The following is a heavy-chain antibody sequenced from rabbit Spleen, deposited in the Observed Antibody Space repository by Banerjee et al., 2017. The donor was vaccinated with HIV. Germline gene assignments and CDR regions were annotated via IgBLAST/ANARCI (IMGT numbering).Heavy chain of an antibody. CDR1: GFSFSSSDY. CDR3: ARDTSSSFSSYGMDL. V-gene: IGHV1S40*01. Sequence: QSLEESGGDLVKPGASLTLTCTASGFSFSSSDYMCWVRQAPGKGLEWISCIAGSSSGFTYSATWAKGRFTYSKTSSTTVTLQMTRLTAADTATYFCARDTSSSFSSYGMDLWGPGTLVTVS. D-gene: IGHD1-1*01. J-gene: IGHJ6*01. CDR2: IAGSSSGFT.